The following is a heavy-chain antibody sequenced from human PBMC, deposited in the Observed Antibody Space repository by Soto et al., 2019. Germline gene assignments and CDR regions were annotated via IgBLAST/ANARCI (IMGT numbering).Heavy chain of an antibody. D-gene: IGHD2-8*01. CDR2: ISGNSGKT. J-gene: IGHJ4*01. Sequence: GSLRLSCTASGFTFSSYAMSWVRQAPGKELEWVSTISGNSGKTNYAESVKGRFSISRDNSKNTVHLQLDSLRAEDTAVYFCAKLGFVLMELYYFHQWGHGTLVTVSS. CDR1: GFTFSSYA. V-gene: IGHV3-23*01. CDR3: AKLGFVLMELYYFHQ.